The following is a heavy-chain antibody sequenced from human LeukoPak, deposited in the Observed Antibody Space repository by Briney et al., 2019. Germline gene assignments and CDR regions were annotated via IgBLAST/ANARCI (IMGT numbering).Heavy chain of an antibody. CDR2: ISYDGSNK. Sequence: GGSLRLSCAASGFTFSSYGMHWVRQAPGKGLEWVAVISYDGSNKYYADSVKGRFTISRDNSKNTLYLQMNSLRAEDTAVYYCATCRGGSCYYFDYWGQGTLVTVSS. CDR3: ATCRGGSCYYFDY. J-gene: IGHJ4*02. CDR1: GFTFSSYG. V-gene: IGHV3-30*03. D-gene: IGHD2-15*01.